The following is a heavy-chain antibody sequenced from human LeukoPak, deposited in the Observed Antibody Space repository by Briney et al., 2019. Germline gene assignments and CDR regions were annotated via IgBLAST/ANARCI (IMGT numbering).Heavy chain of an antibody. CDR2: INPNSGGT. CDR3: ARAPKSSGWYHPEGY. CDR1: GYTFTGYY. J-gene: IGHJ4*02. Sequence: VASVKVSCKASGYTFTGYYMHWVRQAPGQGLEWMGWINPNSGGTNYAQKFQGRVTMTRDTSISTAYMELSRLRSDDTAVYYCARAPKSSGWYHPEGYWGQGTLVTVSS. V-gene: IGHV1-2*02. D-gene: IGHD6-19*01.